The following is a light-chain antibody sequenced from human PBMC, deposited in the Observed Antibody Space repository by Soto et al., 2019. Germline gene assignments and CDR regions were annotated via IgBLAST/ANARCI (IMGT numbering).Light chain of an antibody. J-gene: IGLJ2*01. CDR1: YNL. Sequence: QSVLTQPASVSGSPGQSITISCTGTYNLVSWYQQHPGKAPKLMIFEVNKRPSGVSNRFSGSKSGNTASLTISGLQAEDEADYYCCSYAGSSTNVVFGGGTKLTVL. CDR3: CSYAGSSTNVV. CDR2: EVN. V-gene: IGLV2-23*02.